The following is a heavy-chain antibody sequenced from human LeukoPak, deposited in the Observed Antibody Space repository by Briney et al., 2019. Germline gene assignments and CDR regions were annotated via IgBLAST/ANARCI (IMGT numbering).Heavy chain of an antibody. CDR2: IYPGDSDT. Sequence: GESLKTSFKGSGYRFTSYWIGWVRQMPGKGLEGMGIIYPGDSDTKYSPSFQGQVTISADKSISTAYLQWSSLKASDTAMYYCARRSSVRGNWFDPWGQGTLVTVSS. CDR1: GYRFTSYW. CDR3: ARRSSVRGNWFDP. V-gene: IGHV5-51*01. J-gene: IGHJ5*02.